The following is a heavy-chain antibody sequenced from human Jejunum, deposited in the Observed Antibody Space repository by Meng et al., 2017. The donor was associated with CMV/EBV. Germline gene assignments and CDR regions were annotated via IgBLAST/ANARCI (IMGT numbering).Heavy chain of an antibody. J-gene: IGHJ6*02. V-gene: IGHV5-51*01. Sequence: SGYSLSNDWIAWVRQMPGRGLEWMGIIYPGESDTRYSPSFQGQVIISADKSITTAYLQWSSLKASDTAMYYCARRGYSYGYGMDVWGQGTTVTVSS. CDR2: IYPGESDT. D-gene: IGHD5-18*01. CDR3: ARRGYSYGYGMDV. CDR1: GYSLSNDW.